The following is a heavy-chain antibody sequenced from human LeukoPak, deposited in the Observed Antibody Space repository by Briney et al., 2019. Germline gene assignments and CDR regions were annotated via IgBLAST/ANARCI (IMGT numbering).Heavy chain of an antibody. Sequence: ASVKVSCKASGYSFTTYYIHWVRQAPGQGLEWMGKINPSGGSTNYAQEFQGRVIMTRDTPTSTVYMELSSLRSEDTASYYCARFSTYPSYWGQGTLVTVSS. CDR2: INPSGGST. D-gene: IGHD3-3*02. CDR3: ARFSTYPSY. CDR1: GYSFTTYY. V-gene: IGHV1-46*01. J-gene: IGHJ4*02.